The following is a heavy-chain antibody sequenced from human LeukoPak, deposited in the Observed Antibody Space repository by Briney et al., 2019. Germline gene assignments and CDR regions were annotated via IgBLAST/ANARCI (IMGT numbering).Heavy chain of an antibody. CDR2: IIPIFGTA. V-gene: IGHV1-69*13. CDR1: GGTFSSYA. CDR3: ARVLGIAAAGTGYYGMDV. J-gene: IGHJ6*02. Sequence: ASVKVSCKASGGTFSSYAISWVRQAPGQGLEWMGGIIPIFGTANYAQKFQGRVTITADESTSTAYMELSSLRSEDTAVYYCARVLGIAAAGTGYYGMDVWGQGTTVTVSS. D-gene: IGHD6-13*01.